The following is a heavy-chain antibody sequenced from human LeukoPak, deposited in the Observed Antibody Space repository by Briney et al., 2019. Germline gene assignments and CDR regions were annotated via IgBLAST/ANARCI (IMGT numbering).Heavy chain of an antibody. Sequence: GGSLRLSCAASGFTFSSYEMNWVRQAPGKGLEWVSYISSSGSTIYYADSVKGRLTISRDNSKNTLYLQMNSLRAEDTAVYYCANGDYGDDYFDYWGQGTLVTVSS. CDR3: ANGDYGDDYFDY. J-gene: IGHJ4*02. V-gene: IGHV3-48*03. CDR2: ISSSGSTI. D-gene: IGHD4-17*01. CDR1: GFTFSSYE.